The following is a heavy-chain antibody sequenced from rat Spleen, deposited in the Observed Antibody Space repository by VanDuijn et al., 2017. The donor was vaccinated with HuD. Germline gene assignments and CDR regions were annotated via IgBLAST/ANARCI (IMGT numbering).Heavy chain of an antibody. V-gene: IGHV2S12*01. J-gene: IGHJ2*01. CDR3: ARGNYGGLPFDY. D-gene: IGHD1-11*01. Sequence: QVQLKESGPGLVQPSQTLSLTCTVSGFSLTSNGVSWVRQPPGKGLEWLAAVSSGGNTYYNSGIKSRLTISRDTSKSQVFLKMSSLQTEDTATYYCARGNYGGLPFDYWGQGLMVTVSS. CDR2: VSSGGNT. CDR1: GFSLTSNG.